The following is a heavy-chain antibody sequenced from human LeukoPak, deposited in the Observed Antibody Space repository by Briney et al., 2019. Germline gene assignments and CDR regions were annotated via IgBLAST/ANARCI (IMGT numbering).Heavy chain of an antibody. D-gene: IGHD3-22*01. CDR1: GGSFSGYY. CDR3: ARGPRMGRSGRKSYYYMDV. J-gene: IGHJ6*03. CDR2: INHSGST. Sequence: PSETLSLTCAVYGGSFSGYYWSWIRQPPGKGLEWIGEINHSGSTNYNPSLKSRVTISVDTSKNQFSLKLSSVTAADTAVYYCARGPRMGRSGRKSYYYMDVWGKGTTVTVSS. V-gene: IGHV4-34*01.